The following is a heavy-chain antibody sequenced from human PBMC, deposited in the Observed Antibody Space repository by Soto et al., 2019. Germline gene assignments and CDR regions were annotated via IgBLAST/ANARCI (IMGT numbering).Heavy chain of an antibody. CDR2: IRPDSGNI. J-gene: IGHJ4*02. V-gene: IGHV1-18*01. CDR3: ARDRSTGDY. Sequence: QVQLVQSGTEVRKPGASVRVSCKASGYTFSSVGISWVRQAPGQGLEWMGWIRPDSGNIDYAQKFEDRVTMTADTSTSTVYMELRSLGSDDTAVYYCARDRSTGDYWGQGTLVTVSS. CDR1: GYTFSSVG.